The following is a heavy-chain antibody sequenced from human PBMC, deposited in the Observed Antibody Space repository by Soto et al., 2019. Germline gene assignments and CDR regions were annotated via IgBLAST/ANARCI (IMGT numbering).Heavy chain of an antibody. J-gene: IGHJ6*02. CDR1: GYTFTDYA. CDR3: ARDHGLAWAVRPANYYYAMDV. CDR2: ISPYSGNT. V-gene: IGHV1-18*04. Sequence: ASVKVSCKASGYTFTDYAISWVRQAPGQGFQWVGWISPYSGNTTSAENFFDRVTMTTDTSTKTAYLEPRSLRSDDTAVYYCARDHGLAWAVRPANYYYAMDVWGQGTTVTVSS. D-gene: IGHD6-6*01.